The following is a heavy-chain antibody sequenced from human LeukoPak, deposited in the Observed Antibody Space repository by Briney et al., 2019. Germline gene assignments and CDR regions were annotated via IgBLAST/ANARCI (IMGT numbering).Heavy chain of an antibody. CDR3: ARGVKYCSRTSCYNWFDP. J-gene: IGHJ5*02. CDR1: GFTFSSYW. CDR2: INSDGSST. D-gene: IGHD2-2*01. Sequence: GGSLRLSCAASGFTFSSYWMHWVRQAPGKGLVWVSRINSDGSSTSYADSVKGRFTISRDNAKNTLYLQMNSLRAEDTAVYYCARGVKYCSRTSCYNWFDPWAQGTLVTVSS. V-gene: IGHV3-74*01.